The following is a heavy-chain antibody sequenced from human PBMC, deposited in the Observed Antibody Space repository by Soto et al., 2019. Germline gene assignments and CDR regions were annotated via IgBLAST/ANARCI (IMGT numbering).Heavy chain of an antibody. Sequence: EVQLVESGGGLVQPGGSLRLSCAASGFTFSSYWMSWVRQAPGKGLEWVANIKQDGSEKYYVDSVKGRFTISRDNAKNSLYLQMNSLRAEDTAVYYCAGVRGYSGYGPNWFDPWGQGTLVTVSS. CDR2: IKQDGSEK. CDR3: AGVRGYSGYGPNWFDP. V-gene: IGHV3-7*05. CDR1: GFTFSSYW. J-gene: IGHJ5*02. D-gene: IGHD5-12*01.